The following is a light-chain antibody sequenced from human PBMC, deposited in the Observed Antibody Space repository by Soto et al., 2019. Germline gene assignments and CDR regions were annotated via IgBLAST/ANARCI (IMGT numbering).Light chain of an antibody. CDR1: SSDVVGYNY. CDR3: NSYTSSSTTV. V-gene: IGLV2-14*01. J-gene: IGLJ1*01. CDR2: EVS. Sequence: QSALTQPASVSGSPGQSITISCTGTSSDVVGYNYVSWYQQHPGKAPNLMIYEVSNRPSGVSNRFSGSKSGNTASLTISGLQAEDEADYYCNSYTSSSTTVFGTGTKVTVL.